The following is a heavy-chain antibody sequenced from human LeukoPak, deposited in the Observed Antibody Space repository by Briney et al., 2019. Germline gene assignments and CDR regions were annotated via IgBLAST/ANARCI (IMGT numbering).Heavy chain of an antibody. CDR3: ARERLNTPGVFDP. CDR1: GFTFSSYG. V-gene: IGHV3-33*01. D-gene: IGHD2-2*02. Sequence: GWSLRLSCAVSGFTFSSYGMHWVRQAPGKGLEWVAVIWFDGSNKYYADSVKGRFIISRDNSKNTLYLQMNSLRAEDTAVYYCARERLNTPGVFDPWGQGTLVTVSS. CDR2: IWFDGSNK. J-gene: IGHJ5*02.